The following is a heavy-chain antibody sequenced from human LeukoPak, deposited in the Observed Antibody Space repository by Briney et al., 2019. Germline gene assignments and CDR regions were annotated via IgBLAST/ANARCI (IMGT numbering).Heavy chain of an antibody. CDR3: ARGLENWNVFDY. CDR1: GFTFSSYE. Sequence: GGSLRLSCAASGFTFSSYEMNWVRQAPGKGLEWVSYISSSGSTIYYADSVKGRFTISRDNAKNSLYLQMNSLRAEDTAVYYCARGLENWNVFDYWGQGTLVTVSS. V-gene: IGHV3-48*03. CDR2: ISSSGSTI. J-gene: IGHJ4*02. D-gene: IGHD1-1*01.